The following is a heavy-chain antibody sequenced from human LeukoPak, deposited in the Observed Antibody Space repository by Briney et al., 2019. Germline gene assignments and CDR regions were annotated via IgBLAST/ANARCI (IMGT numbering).Heavy chain of an antibody. CDR2: IYYSGST. J-gene: IGHJ4*02. Sequence: PSETLSLTCTVSGGSISSSSYYWGWIRQPPGKGLEWIGSIYYSGSTYYNPSLKSRVTISVDTSKNQFSLKLSSVTAADTAVYYCASGVSSSSVSSYYFDYWGQGTLVTVSS. CDR1: GGSISSSSYY. V-gene: IGHV4-39*07. D-gene: IGHD6-6*01. CDR3: ASGVSSSSVSSYYFDY.